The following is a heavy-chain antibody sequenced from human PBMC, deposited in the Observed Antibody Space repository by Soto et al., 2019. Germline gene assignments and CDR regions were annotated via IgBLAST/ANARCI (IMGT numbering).Heavy chain of an antibody. CDR2: SGGTGGST. V-gene: IGHV3-23*01. CDR1: GFIFSNYA. Sequence: EVQLLESGGGLVQPGGSLRLTCAASGFIFSNYAMTWVRQAPGKGLEWVSASGGTGGSTYYADSVKGRFTIARDDSKNTLYLQMYSLRDEDTALYYCAKGSGTSSYSAVDYWGQGTLVTVSS. D-gene: IGHD2-2*01. CDR3: AKGSGTSSYSAVDY. J-gene: IGHJ4*02.